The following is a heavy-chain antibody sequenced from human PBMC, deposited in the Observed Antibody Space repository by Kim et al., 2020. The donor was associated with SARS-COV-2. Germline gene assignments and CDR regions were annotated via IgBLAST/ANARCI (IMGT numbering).Heavy chain of an antibody. CDR2: IYYSGST. CDR3: ARVSGSGSGSWFDP. D-gene: IGHD3-10*01. J-gene: IGHJ5*02. V-gene: IGHV4-39*07. Sequence: SETLSLTCTVSGGSISSSSYYWGWIRQPPGKGLEWIGSIYYSGSTYYNPSLKSRVTISVDTSKNQFSLKLSSVTAADTAVYYCARVSGSGSGSWFDPWGQGTLVTVSS. CDR1: GGSISSSSYY.